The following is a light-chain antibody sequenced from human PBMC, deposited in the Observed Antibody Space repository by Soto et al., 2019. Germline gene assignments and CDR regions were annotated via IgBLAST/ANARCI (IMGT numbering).Light chain of an antibody. V-gene: IGKV3-15*01. Sequence: ETLMTQSAATLSVSPGERVTLSCRASQSVNSNLAWYQQKPGQAPRLLIYGVSTRVTGIPARFSGSGSGTDFTLAISSLQSEDFAVYYCQQYNNWPRTFGQGTKVEIK. CDR1: QSVNSN. J-gene: IGKJ1*01. CDR3: QQYNNWPRT. CDR2: GVS.